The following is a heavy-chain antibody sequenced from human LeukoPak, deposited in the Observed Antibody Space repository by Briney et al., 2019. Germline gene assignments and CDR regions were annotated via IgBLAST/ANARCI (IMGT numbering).Heavy chain of an antibody. CDR1: GFTFSSYA. Sequence: GGSLRLSCAASGFTFSSYAMSWVRQAPGKGLEWVSAISGSGGSTYYADSVKGRFTISRDNSKNTLYLQMNSLRAEDTAVYYCAKSGRQWLVHVSTLDYWGQGTLVTVSS. D-gene: IGHD6-19*01. V-gene: IGHV3-23*01. J-gene: IGHJ4*02. CDR3: AKSGRQWLVHVSTLDY. CDR2: ISGSGGST.